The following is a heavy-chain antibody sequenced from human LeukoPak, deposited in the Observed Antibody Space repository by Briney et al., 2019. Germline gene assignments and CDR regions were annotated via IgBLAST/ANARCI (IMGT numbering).Heavy chain of an antibody. CDR3: ARDIVVVPAAHVFDY. V-gene: IGHV1-69*04. Sequence: ASVKASCKASGGTFSSYAISWVRQAPGQGLEWRGRIIPILGIANYAQKFQGRVTITADKSTSIAYMEVSSLRSEDTAVYYCARDIVVVPAAHVFDYWGQGTLVTVSS. CDR1: GGTFSSYA. D-gene: IGHD2-2*01. J-gene: IGHJ4*02. CDR2: IIPILGIA.